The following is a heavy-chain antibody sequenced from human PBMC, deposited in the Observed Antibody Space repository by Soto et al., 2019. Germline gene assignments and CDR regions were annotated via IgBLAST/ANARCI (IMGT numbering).Heavy chain of an antibody. D-gene: IGHD4-17*01. CDR1: GGTFSSYA. CDR2: SIPTFGTA. V-gene: IGHV1-69*01. Sequence: QAQLVRSGAEVKKPGSSVKVSYKASGGTFSSYAISWVRQAPGQGLEWMGGSIPTFGTANYAQKVQGRVTITADESTSTAYMELSSLRSEDTAVYYCARATTVVTPYYFDYWGQGTLVTVSS. J-gene: IGHJ4*02. CDR3: ARATTVVTPYYFDY.